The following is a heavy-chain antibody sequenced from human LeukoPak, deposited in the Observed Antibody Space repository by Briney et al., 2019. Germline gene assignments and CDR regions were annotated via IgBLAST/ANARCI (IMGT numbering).Heavy chain of an antibody. J-gene: IGHJ3*02. V-gene: IGHV3-30*03. D-gene: IGHD6-25*01. CDR2: ISYDGSNK. CDR1: GFTFSSYG. Sequence: GGSLRLSCAASGFTFSSYGMHWVRQAPGKGLEWVAVISYDGSNKYYADSVKGRFTISRDNSKDTLYLQMNSLRAEDTAVYYCAILRLFDIWGQGTMVTVSS. CDR3: AILRLFDI.